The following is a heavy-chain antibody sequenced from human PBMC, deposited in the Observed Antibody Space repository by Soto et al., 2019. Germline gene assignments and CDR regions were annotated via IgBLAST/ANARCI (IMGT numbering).Heavy chain of an antibody. CDR2: IYYRGST. Sequence: RSLTCTVSGGSISSHYWSWVRQAPGKGLEWIGHIYYRGSTTYNPSLRSRSTISVDTSNNQFSLKLNSVTTADTAAYYCARDGREASGMDVWGQGTKVTVSS. D-gene: IGHD1-26*01. V-gene: IGHV4-59*11. CDR1: GGSISSHY. CDR3: ARDGREASGMDV. J-gene: IGHJ6*02.